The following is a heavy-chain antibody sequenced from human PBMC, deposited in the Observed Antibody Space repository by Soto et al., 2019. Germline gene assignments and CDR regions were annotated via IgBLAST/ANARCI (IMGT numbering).Heavy chain of an antibody. Sequence: SETLSLTCAVYGGSFSGYYWNWIRQPPGKGLEWIGEINHSGSTRYNPSLKSRVTISLDTSKDQCSLKLNSVTAADTAVFYCARGPPVTPPYYFDYWGQGTLVTVSS. D-gene: IGHD2-21*02. V-gene: IGHV4-34*01. CDR2: INHSGST. J-gene: IGHJ4*02. CDR3: ARGPPVTPPYYFDY. CDR1: GGSFSGYY.